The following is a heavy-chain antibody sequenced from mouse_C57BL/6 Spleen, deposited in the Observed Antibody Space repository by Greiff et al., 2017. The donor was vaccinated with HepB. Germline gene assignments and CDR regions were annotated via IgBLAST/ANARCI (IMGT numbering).Heavy chain of an antibody. V-gene: IGHV1-72*01. D-gene: IGHD2-4*01. Sequence: QVQLQQPGAELVKPGASVKLSCKASGYTFTSYWMHWVKQRPGRGLEWIGRIDPKSGGTKYNEKFKSQATLTVDKPSSTAYMKLISLTSDDSADFYCARRDYVYWGQGTTLTVSS. CDR1: GYTFTSYW. J-gene: IGHJ2*01. CDR2: IDPKSGGT. CDR3: ARRDYVY.